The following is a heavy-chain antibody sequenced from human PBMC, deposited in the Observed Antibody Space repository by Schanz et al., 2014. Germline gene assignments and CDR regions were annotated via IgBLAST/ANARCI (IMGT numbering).Heavy chain of an antibody. CDR3: ARVHIATYHYNSPGAFDI. V-gene: IGHV1-18*01. CDR1: GYIFGSHG. Sequence: QLMQSGSEVRKPGASVKVSCKASGYIFGSHGMTWVRQAPGQGPELMGWINAHTGNTQYAQKFQGRVNMTRDTVTTTVHLELTRLRTDDTAIYYCARVHIATYHYNSPGAFDIWGQGTSVNGSS. D-gene: IGHD3-10*01. J-gene: IGHJ3*02. CDR2: INAHTGNT.